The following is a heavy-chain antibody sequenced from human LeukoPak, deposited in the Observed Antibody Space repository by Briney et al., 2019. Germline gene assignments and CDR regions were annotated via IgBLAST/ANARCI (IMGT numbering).Heavy chain of an antibody. J-gene: IGHJ4*02. CDR3: ARKGIAVADY. CDR2: ISSNGGST. D-gene: IGHD6-19*01. CDR1: GFTFSSYA. V-gene: IGHV3-64*01. Sequence: GGSLRLSCAASGFTFSSYAMHWVRQAPGKGLEYVSAISSNGGSTYYANSVKGRFTISIDNSKNTLYLQMGSLKTEDMAVYYCARKGIAVADYWGQGTLVTVSS.